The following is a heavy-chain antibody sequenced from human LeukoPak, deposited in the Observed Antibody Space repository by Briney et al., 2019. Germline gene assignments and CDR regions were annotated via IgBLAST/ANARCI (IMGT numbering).Heavy chain of an antibody. CDR2: IIGSGGST. V-gene: IGHV3-23*01. D-gene: IGHD6-19*01. CDR1: GFTFSSYA. CDR3: AKEELSGWPYYFDY. Sequence: SGGSLRLSCAASGFTFSSYAMSWVRQAPGKGLEWVSTIIGSGGSTYYADSVKGRFTISRDNSKNTLYLQMNSLRAEDTAVYYCAKEELSGWPYYFDYWGQGTLVIVSS. J-gene: IGHJ4*02.